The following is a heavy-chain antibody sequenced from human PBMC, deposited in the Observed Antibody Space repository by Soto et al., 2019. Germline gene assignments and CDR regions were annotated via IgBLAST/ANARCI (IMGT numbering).Heavy chain of an antibody. CDR3: ARGGYCSSTSCYQKRWQWLVLYWFDP. V-gene: IGHV1-69*01. D-gene: IGHD2-2*01. CDR1: GGTFSSYA. J-gene: IGHJ5*02. CDR2: IIPIFGTA. Sequence: QVQLVQSGAEVQKPGSSVKVSCKASGGTFSSYAISWVRQAPGQGLEWMGGIIPIFGTANYAQKFQGRVTITADESTSTAYMALSSLRCEDTAVYYCARGGYCSSTSCYQKRWQWLVLYWFDPWGQGTLLTVSS.